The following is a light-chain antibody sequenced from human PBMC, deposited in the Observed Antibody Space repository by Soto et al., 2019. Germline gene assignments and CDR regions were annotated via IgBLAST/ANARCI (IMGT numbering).Light chain of an antibody. Sequence: EIVLTQFPGTLSLSPGERATLSCRASQTVSSSFLAWYQQTPGQAPRLLIYAASSRATGIPDRFSGSGSGTDFTLTISRLEPEDFAVYYCHQYDSWTFGQGTRLEIK. J-gene: IGKJ5*01. V-gene: IGKV3-20*01. CDR3: HQYDSWT. CDR1: QTVSSSF. CDR2: AAS.